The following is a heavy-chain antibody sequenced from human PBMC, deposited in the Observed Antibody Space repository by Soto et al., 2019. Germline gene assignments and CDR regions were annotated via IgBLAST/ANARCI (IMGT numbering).Heavy chain of an antibody. CDR1: GYSFTDYY. D-gene: IGHD2-15*01. CDR2: INPSGDTK. CDR3: ARAKGWQLDAFDV. Sequence: QVHLVQSGAEVKKPGASVKVSCKASGYSFTDYYIHWVRQAPVQGLEWMGVINPSGDTKAPAPKIHDRLTMTRDTSTSTGYMELSSLRSEDTAVYYCARAKGWQLDAFDVWGQGTMLTVSS. J-gene: IGHJ3*01. V-gene: IGHV1-46*01.